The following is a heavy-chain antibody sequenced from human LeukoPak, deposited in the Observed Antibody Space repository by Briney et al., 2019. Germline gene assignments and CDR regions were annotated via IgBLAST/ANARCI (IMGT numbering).Heavy chain of an antibody. CDR2: INPSGGST. Sequence: ASVKVSCKASGYIFTSYYMHWVRQAPGQGLEWMGIINPSGGSTSYAQKFQGRVTMTRDTSTSTVYMELSSLRSEDTAVYYCARGSRSRIVGATTNSDYWGQGTLVTVSS. CDR3: ARGSRSRIVGATTNSDY. CDR1: GYIFTSYY. J-gene: IGHJ4*02. V-gene: IGHV1-46*01. D-gene: IGHD1-26*01.